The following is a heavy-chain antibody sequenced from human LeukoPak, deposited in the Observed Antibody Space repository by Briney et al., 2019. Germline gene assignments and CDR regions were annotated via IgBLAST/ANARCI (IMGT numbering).Heavy chain of an antibody. V-gene: IGHV4-34*01. D-gene: IGHD6-6*01. J-gene: IGHJ6*02. Sequence: PSETLSLTCAVYGGSFSGYYWSWIRQPPGKGLEWIGEINHSGSTNYNPSLKSRVTISVDTSKNQFSLKLSSVTAADTAVFYCARGPWESIAARYYYYYGMDVWGQGTTVTVSS. CDR2: INHSGST. CDR1: GGSFSGYY. CDR3: ARGPWESIAARYYYYYGMDV.